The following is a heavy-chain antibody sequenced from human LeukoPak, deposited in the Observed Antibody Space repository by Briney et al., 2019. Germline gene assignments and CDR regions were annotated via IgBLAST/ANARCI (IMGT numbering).Heavy chain of an antibody. CDR1: GFTFSSYA. CDR3: ARDPHSGYSSSWYLSFDY. CDR2: ISGSGGST. D-gene: IGHD6-13*01. J-gene: IGHJ4*02. Sequence: GGSLRLSCAASGFTFSSYAMSWVRQAPGKGLEWVSAISGSGGSTYYADSVKGRFTISRDNSENTLYLQMNSLRAEDTAVYYCARDPHSGYSSSWYLSFDYWGQGTLVTVSS. V-gene: IGHV3-23*01.